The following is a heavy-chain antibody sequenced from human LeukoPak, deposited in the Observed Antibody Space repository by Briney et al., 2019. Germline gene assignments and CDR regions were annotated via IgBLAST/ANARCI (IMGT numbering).Heavy chain of an antibody. Sequence: GGALRLSCAASGFTFSSYSMNWVRQAPGKGLDWVPSISSSSSYIYYADSVKHRFTISRDNAKNSLYLQMNSLRAEDTAVYYCARILYGSGSYRDDYWGQGTLVTVSS. CDR3: ARILYGSGSYRDDY. CDR1: GFTFSSYS. CDR2: ISSSSSYI. D-gene: IGHD3-10*01. V-gene: IGHV3-21*01. J-gene: IGHJ4*02.